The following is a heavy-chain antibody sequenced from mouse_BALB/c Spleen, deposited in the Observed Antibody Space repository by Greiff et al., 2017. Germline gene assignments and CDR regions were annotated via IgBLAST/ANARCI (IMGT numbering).Heavy chain of an antibody. Sequence: QVHVKQSGAELAKPGASVKMSCKASGYTFTSYWMHWVKQRPGQGLEWIGYINPSTGYTEYNQKFKDKATLTADKSSSTAYMQLSSLTSEDSAVYYCATTRNAMDYWGQGTSVTVSS. V-gene: IGHV1-7*01. CDR2: INPSTGYT. CDR3: ATTRNAMDY. CDR1: GYTFTSYW. J-gene: IGHJ4*01.